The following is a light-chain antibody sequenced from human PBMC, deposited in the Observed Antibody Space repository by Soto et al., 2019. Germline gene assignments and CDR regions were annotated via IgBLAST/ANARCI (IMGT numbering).Light chain of an antibody. CDR1: TSNIGANT. Sequence: QSVLTQPPSASGTPVQRVTISCSGSTSNIGANTVGWFQQLPGTAPRVLIYVNAKRPSGVPDRFSGSKSGTSASLAISGLQSEDEADYYCAAWDDSLNGHVFGTGTKVTVL. CDR3: AAWDDSLNGHV. J-gene: IGLJ1*01. CDR2: VNA. V-gene: IGLV1-44*01.